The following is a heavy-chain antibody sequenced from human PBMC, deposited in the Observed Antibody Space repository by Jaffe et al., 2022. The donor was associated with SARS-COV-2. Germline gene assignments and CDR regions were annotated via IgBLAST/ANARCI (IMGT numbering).Heavy chain of an antibody. CDR2: IYYSGST. V-gene: IGHV4-30-4*01. CDR3: ASLPIVVVPDETSGGYYYYGMDV. D-gene: IGHD2-2*01. J-gene: IGHJ6*02. Sequence: QVQLQESGPGLVKPSQTLSLTCTVSGGSISSGDYYWSWIRQPPGKGLEWIGYIYYSGSTYYNPSLKSRVTISVDTSKNQFSLKLSSVTAADTAVYYCASLPIVVVPDETSGGYYYYGMDVWGQGTTVTVSS. CDR1: GGSISSGDYY.